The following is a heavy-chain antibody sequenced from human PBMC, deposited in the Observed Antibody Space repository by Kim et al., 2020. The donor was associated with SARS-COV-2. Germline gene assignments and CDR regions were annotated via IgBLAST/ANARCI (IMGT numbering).Heavy chain of an antibody. V-gene: IGHV3-30*18. Sequence: GGSLRLSCAASEFTFSSYGMHWVRQAPGKGLEWVAVILYDGSNTYYADSVKGRFTISRDNSKNTLYLQMNSLRAEDTAVYYCAKDVSRWLQFLGMDVWGQGTTVTVSS. CDR1: EFTFSSYG. J-gene: IGHJ6*02. CDR3: AKDVSRWLQFLGMDV. CDR2: ILYDGSNT. D-gene: IGHD5-12*01.